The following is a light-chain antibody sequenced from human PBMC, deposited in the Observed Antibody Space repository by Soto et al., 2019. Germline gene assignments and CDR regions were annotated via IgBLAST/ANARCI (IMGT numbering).Light chain of an antibody. CDR2: GAS. V-gene: IGKV3-20*01. CDR3: QQYGSSRWT. CDR1: QSVSSN. Sequence: EIVMTQSPATLSVSQGERATLSCRASQSVSSNLAWYQQKPGQAPRLLIYGASSRATGIPDRFSGSCSGTDFNLTISRLEPEDLAVYYWQQYGSSRWTFGQGSKV. J-gene: IGKJ1*01.